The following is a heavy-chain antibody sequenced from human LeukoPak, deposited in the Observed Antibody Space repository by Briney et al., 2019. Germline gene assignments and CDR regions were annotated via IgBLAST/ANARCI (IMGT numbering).Heavy chain of an antibody. V-gene: IGHV3-21*01. CDR3: ARRRAHDY. CDR2: ISSSSSYI. D-gene: IGHD1-26*01. CDR1: GVTFSSYS. Sequence: GGSLRLSCAASGVTFSSYSMNWVRQAPGKGLEWCSSISSSSSYIYYADSVKGRFTISRDNAKNSLYLQMNSVRAEDTAVYYCARRRAHDYWGQGTLVTVSS. J-gene: IGHJ4*02.